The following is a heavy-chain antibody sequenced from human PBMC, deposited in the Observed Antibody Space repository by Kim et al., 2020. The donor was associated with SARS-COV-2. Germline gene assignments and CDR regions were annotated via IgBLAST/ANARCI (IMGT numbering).Heavy chain of an antibody. Sequence: GGSLRLSCAASGFTFSSYEMNWVRQAPGKGLEWVSYISSSGSTIYYADSVKGRFTISRDNAKNSLYLQMNSLRAEDTAVYYCAGRSDYYDSSGYYYETNYFDYWGQGTLVTVSS. D-gene: IGHD3-22*01. CDR1: GFTFSSYE. J-gene: IGHJ4*02. CDR2: ISSSGSTI. CDR3: AGRSDYYDSSGYYYETNYFDY. V-gene: IGHV3-48*03.